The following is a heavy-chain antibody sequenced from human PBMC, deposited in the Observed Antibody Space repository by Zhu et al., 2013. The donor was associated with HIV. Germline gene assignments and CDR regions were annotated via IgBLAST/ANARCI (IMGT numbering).Heavy chain of an antibody. V-gene: IGHV3-7*02. CDR3: ASLVVPAADV. D-gene: IGHD2-2*01. J-gene: IGHJ6*04. Sequence: EVQVLESGGGLVQPGGSLRLSCVASGFTFNNYAMSWVRQAPGKGLEWVANIKQDGSEKYYVDSVKGRFTISRDNAKNSLYLQMNSLRAEDTAVYYCASLVVPAADVWGKGPRSPSPQ. CDR1: GFTFNNYA. CDR2: IKQDGSEK.